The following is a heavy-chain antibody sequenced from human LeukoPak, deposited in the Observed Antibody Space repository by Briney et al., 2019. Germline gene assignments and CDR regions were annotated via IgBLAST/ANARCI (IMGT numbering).Heavy chain of an antibody. CDR1: GFTSIAYA. J-gene: IGHJ6*02. V-gene: IGHV3-23*01. D-gene: IGHD1-1*01. CDR3: ARGQLEWENYYYGMDV. Sequence: PGGSLRLSCVGSGFTSIAYALTWARQAPGKGLEWVSGISGGGVTTYYADSVKGRFTISRDNSKNTLYLQMNSLRAEDTAVYYCARGQLEWENYYYGMDVWGQGTTVTVSS. CDR2: ISGGGVTT.